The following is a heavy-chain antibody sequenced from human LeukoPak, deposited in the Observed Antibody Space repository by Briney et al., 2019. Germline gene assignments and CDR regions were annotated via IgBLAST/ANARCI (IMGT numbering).Heavy chain of an antibody. V-gene: IGHV3-21*01. Sequence: GGSLRLSCAASGFSFSSHGMNWVRQAPGKGLEWVSSISSSSSYIYYADSVKGRFTISRDNAKNSLYLQMNSLRAEDTAVYYCARDRTGGNFDYWSQGTLVTVSS. CDR3: ARDRTGGNFDY. CDR1: GFSFSSHG. D-gene: IGHD4-23*01. CDR2: ISSSSSYI. J-gene: IGHJ4*02.